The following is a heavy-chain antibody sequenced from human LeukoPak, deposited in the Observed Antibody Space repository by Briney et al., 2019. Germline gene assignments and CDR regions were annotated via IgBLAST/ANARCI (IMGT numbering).Heavy chain of an antibody. CDR1: GFTVSSNC. V-gene: IGHV3-53*01. CDR2: IYSGGST. J-gene: IGHJ4*02. CDR3: ARHNDFWSGYDY. D-gene: IGHD3-3*01. Sequence: PGGSLRLSCAASGFTVSSNCMSWVRQAPGKGLEWVSVIYSGGSTYYADSVKGRFTISRDNSKNTLYLQMNSLRAEDTAVYYCARHNDFWSGYDYWGQGTLVTVPS.